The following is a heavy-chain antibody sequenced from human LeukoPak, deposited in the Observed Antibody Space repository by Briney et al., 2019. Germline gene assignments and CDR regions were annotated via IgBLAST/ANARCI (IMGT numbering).Heavy chain of an antibody. Sequence: TGRSLRLSCTASGFTFGDYAMSWVRQAPGKGLEWGGFIRSKAYGGTTEYAASVKGRFTISRDDSKSIAYLQMNSLKTEDTAVYYCTRGSSSRPFDYWGQGTLVTVSS. D-gene: IGHD2-15*01. CDR2: IRSKAYGGTT. J-gene: IGHJ4*02. CDR1: GFTFGDYA. V-gene: IGHV3-49*04. CDR3: TRGSSSRPFDY.